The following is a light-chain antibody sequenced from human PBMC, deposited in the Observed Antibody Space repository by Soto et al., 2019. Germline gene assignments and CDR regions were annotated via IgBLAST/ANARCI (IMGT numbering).Light chain of an antibody. CDR3: QHCDHEALT. V-gene: IGKV1-13*02. J-gene: IGKJ4*01. CDR2: DAS. Sequence: AIQLTQSPSSLSASVGDRVTITCRASQGIGSALAWYQQRPGKPPQLLIYDASSLESGVPSRFSGSGSGTDFTLTVSSLQPGDFATYFCQHCDHEALTFGGGTKVEI. CDR1: QGIGSA.